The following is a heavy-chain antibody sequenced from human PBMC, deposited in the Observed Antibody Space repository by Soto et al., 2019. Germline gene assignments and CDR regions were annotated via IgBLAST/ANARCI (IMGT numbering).Heavy chain of an antibody. CDR1: GGSISSYY. J-gene: IGHJ6*02. D-gene: IGHD4-17*01. V-gene: IGHV4-59*01. CDR2: IYYSGST. CDR3: DTGTFTVFPYYSYGMNV. Sequence: PSETLSLTCTASGGSISSYYWSWIRQPPGKGLEGIGYIYYSGSTNYNPSLKSRVTISVDTSKNQFSLKLSSVTAADKAVYYSDTGTFTVFPYYSYGMNVWGPGTTLTVSS.